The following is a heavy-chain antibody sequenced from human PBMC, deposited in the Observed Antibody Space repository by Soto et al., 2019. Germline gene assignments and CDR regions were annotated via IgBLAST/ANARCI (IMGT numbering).Heavy chain of an antibody. Sequence: ASVKVSCRPSGYTFTSYGISWVRQDPGQGLVWMGWISAYNGNTNYAQKLQGRVTMTTDTSKSTACMELRCLRSDDTAVYYCARDMSVVPTNCFEPWGEGTLVTVSS. J-gene: IGHJ5*02. CDR3: ARDMSVVPTNCFEP. V-gene: IGHV1-18*04. D-gene: IGHD2-2*01. CDR2: ISAYNGNT. CDR1: GYTFTSYG.